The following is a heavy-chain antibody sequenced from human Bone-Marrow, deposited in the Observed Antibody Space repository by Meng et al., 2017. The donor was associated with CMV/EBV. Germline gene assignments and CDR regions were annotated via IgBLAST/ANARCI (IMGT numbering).Heavy chain of an antibody. CDR3: ARIERNGICDH. D-gene: IGHD2-15*01. Sequence: SGPTLVKPTQTLTLTCTFSGFSLSTSGVGVGWIRQPPGKALEWLALIYWNDDKRYSPSLKSRLTITKDTSKNQVVLTMTNMDPVDTATYYCARIERNGICDHWGQGTLVTVSS. V-gene: IGHV2-5*01. CDR1: GFSLSTSGVG. CDR2: IYWNDDK. J-gene: IGHJ4*02.